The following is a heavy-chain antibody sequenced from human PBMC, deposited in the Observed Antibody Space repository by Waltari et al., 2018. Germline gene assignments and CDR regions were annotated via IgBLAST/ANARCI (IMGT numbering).Heavy chain of an antibody. Sequence: EVQLLESGGGLVQPGGSLRLSCAASGFNFSSYAMSWVRQAPGKGLEWVSVIYSGGRTYYADSVKGRFTISRDNSKNTLYLQMNSLRAEDTAVYYCARGEWELNYWGQGTLVTVSS. D-gene: IGHD1-26*01. CDR3: ARGEWELNY. CDR1: GFNFSSYA. V-gene: IGHV3-23*03. J-gene: IGHJ4*02. CDR2: IYSGGRT.